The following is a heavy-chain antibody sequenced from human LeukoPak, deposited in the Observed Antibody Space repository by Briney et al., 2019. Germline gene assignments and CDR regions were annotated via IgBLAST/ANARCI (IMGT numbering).Heavy chain of an antibody. Sequence: SQTLSLTCTVSGGSISSGSYYWSWIRQPAGKGLEWIGRIYTSGSTNYNPSLKSRVTMSVDTSKNQFSLKLSSVTAADTAVYYCARDQGWFDPWGQGTLVTVSS. V-gene: IGHV4-61*02. CDR1: GGSISSGSYY. CDR2: IYTSGST. CDR3: ARDQGWFDP. J-gene: IGHJ5*02.